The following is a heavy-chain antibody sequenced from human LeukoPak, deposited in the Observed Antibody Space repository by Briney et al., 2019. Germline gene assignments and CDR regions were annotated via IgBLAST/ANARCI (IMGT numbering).Heavy chain of an antibody. Sequence: SETLSLTCAVCGGSFSGYYWSWIRQPPGKGLEWIGEINHSGSTNYNPSLKSRVTISVDTSKNQFSLKLSSVTAADTAVYYCARGGYRLDDILTGYYLPFDYWGQGTLVTVSS. CDR1: GGSFSGYY. CDR2: INHSGST. CDR3: ARGGYRLDDILTGYYLPFDY. D-gene: IGHD3-9*01. J-gene: IGHJ4*02. V-gene: IGHV4-34*01.